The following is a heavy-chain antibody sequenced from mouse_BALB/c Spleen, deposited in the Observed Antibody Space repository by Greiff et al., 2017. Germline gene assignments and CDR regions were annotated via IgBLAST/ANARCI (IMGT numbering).Heavy chain of an antibody. CDR1: GFTFSNYW. CDR2: IRLKSNNYAA. V-gene: IGHV6-6*02. J-gene: IGHJ2*01. CDR3: TRHTPVDY. Sequence: EVMLVESGGGLVQPGGSMKLSCVASGFTFSNYWMNWVRQSPEKGLEWVAEIRLKSNNYAAHYAESVKGRFTISRDDSKSSVYLQMNNLRAEDTGIDYCTRHTPVDYWGQGTTLTVSS.